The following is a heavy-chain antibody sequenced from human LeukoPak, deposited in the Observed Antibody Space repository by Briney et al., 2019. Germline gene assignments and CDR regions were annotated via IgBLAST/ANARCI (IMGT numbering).Heavy chain of an antibody. V-gene: IGHV3-21*01. Sequence: GGSLRLSCAASGFTFSSYSMNWVRQAPGKGLEWVSSISSSSSYIYYADSVKGRFTISRDNSKNTLYLQMNSLRAEDTAVYYCARGPDIVVVVAALNLFDYWGQGTLVTVSS. D-gene: IGHD2-15*01. J-gene: IGHJ4*02. CDR1: GFTFSSYS. CDR2: ISSSSSYI. CDR3: ARGPDIVVVVAALNLFDY.